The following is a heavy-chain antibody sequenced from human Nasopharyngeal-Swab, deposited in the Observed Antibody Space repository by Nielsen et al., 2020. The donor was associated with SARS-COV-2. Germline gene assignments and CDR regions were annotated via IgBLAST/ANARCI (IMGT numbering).Heavy chain of an antibody. V-gene: IGHV3-48*02. D-gene: IGHD3-10*01. CDR2: ISSSSSTI. CDR3: ARDYYGSGSYFDYYYYYGMDV. J-gene: IGHJ6*02. Sequence: GESLKISCAASGFTFSSYSMNWVRQAPGKGLEWVSYISSSSSTIYYADSVKGRFTISRDNAKNSLYLQMNSLRDEDTAVYYCARDYYGSGSYFDYYYYYGMDVWGQGTTVTVSS. CDR1: GFTFSSYS.